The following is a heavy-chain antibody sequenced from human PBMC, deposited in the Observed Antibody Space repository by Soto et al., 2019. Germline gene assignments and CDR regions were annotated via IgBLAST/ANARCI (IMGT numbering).Heavy chain of an antibody. D-gene: IGHD3-3*01. CDR1: GFTFNTYA. CDR3: ARDRVAHYYYYGMDV. J-gene: IGHJ6*02. CDR2: ITYDGSNK. V-gene: IGHV3-30*04. Sequence: QVQLVESGGGVVKPGRSLRLSCAASGFTFNTYALHWVRQAPGKGLEWVAVITYDGSNKYYADSVKGRFTISRDNSEDMVFLQINRLIPEDTAVYHCARDRVAHYYYYGMDVWGQGTTVTVSS.